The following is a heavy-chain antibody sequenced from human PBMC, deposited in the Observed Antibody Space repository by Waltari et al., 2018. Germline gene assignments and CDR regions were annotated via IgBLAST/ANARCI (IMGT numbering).Heavy chain of an antibody. Sequence: QVQLQQWGAGLLQPSETLSLYCAVYGGSFSGYYLSWIRQPPGTGREWIGEINHSGSPNDTPSLKSGVTISVETSKNQVSLKLSFVTAADTAVYYCARGAGGYSYGRLFDYWGQGTLVTVSS. CDR1: GGSFSGYY. J-gene: IGHJ4*02. D-gene: IGHD5-18*01. V-gene: IGHV4-34*01. CDR3: ARGAGGYSYGRLFDY. CDR2: INHSGSP.